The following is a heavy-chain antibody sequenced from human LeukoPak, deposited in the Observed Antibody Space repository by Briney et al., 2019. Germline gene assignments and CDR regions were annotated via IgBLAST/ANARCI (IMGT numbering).Heavy chain of an antibody. Sequence: SETLSLTCTVSGGSISSSSYYWGWIRQPPGKGLEWIGSIYYSGSTYYNPSLKSRVTISVDTSKNQFSLKLSSVTAADTAVYYCARSSEGRYYYDSSGFSYYYYYMDVWGKGTTVTVSS. CDR3: ARSSEGRYYYDSSGFSYYYYYMDV. V-gene: IGHV4-39*01. J-gene: IGHJ6*03. CDR1: GGSISSSSYY. D-gene: IGHD3-22*01. CDR2: IYYSGST.